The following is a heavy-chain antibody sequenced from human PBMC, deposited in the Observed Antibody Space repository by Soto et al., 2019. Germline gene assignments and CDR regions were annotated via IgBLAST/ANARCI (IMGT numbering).Heavy chain of an antibody. D-gene: IGHD6-6*01. Sequence: PGESLKISCKGSGYSFTSYWISWVRQMPGKGLEWMGRIDPSDSYTNYSPSFQGHVTISADKSVSTAYLQWSSLKASDTAMYYCARGGYSNSSKTVDYWGQGTLVTVSS. CDR3: ARGGYSNSSKTVDY. CDR2: IDPSDSYT. CDR1: GYSFTSYW. V-gene: IGHV5-10-1*01. J-gene: IGHJ4*02.